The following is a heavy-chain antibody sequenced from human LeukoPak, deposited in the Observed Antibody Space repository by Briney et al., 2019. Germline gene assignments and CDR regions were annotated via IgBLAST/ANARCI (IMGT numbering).Heavy chain of an antibody. CDR1: GFTFSSYA. V-gene: IGHV3-21*01. CDR3: AKDGGDYYDSSGPEV. CDR2: ISSSSSYI. Sequence: GGSLRLSCAASGFTFSSYAMHWVRQAPGKGLEWVSSISSSSSYIYYADSVKGRFTISRDNAKNSLYLQMNSLRAEDTAVYYCAKDGGDYYDSSGPEVWGQGTLVTVSS. D-gene: IGHD3-22*01. J-gene: IGHJ4*02.